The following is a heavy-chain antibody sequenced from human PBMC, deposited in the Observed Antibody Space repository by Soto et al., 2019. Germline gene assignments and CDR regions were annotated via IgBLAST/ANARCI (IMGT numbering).Heavy chain of an antibody. D-gene: IGHD6-13*01. CDR3: ARVGGAAAFFDY. J-gene: IGHJ4*02. CDR2: IIPYNGNT. V-gene: IGHV1-18*01. CDR1: GYTFTNYG. Sequence: ASVKVSCKASGYTFTNYGISWVRQAPGQGLEWMGWIIPYNGNTNYAQKFQGRVTMTADTSTSTAYMELSSLRSEDTAVYYCARVGGAAAFFDYWGQGALVIVSS.